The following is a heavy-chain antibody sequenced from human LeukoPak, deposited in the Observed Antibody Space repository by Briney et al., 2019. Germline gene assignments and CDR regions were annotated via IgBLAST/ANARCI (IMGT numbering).Heavy chain of an antibody. CDR3: ARWETYGSRNWFDP. CDR2: IYYSGNT. CDR1: GGSISRSYYY. D-gene: IGHD3-10*01. J-gene: IGHJ5*02. V-gene: IGHV4-39*07. Sequence: SETLSLTCSVSGGSISRSYYYWGWIRQPPGKGLEWIGTIYYSGNTFYNPSLKSRVTMSVDTSKYQFSLKLSSVTAADTAVYYCARWETYGSRNWFDPWGQGTLVTVSS.